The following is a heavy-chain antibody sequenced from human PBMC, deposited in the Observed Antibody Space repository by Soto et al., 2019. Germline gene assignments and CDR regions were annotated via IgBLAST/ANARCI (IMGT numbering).Heavy chain of an antibody. CDR2: MSGSSSTT. CDR3: AKNQERELPRVIDF. D-gene: IGHD1-7*01. J-gene: IGHJ4*02. V-gene: IGHV3-23*01. CDR1: GLTFSNYA. Sequence: GSLRLSCATSGLTFSNYAMSWVRQAPGGGLEWVSSMSGSSSTTYYADSVRGRFTISRDRSKNTLYLQMSSLRAEDTALYYCAKNQERELPRVIDFWGQGTLVTVSS.